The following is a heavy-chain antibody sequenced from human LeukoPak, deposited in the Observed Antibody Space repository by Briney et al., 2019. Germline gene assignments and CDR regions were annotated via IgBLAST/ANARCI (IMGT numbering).Heavy chain of an antibody. CDR3: ARSSSSHKRTFDY. CDR1: GGSISSYY. J-gene: IGHJ4*02. Sequence: SETLSLTCTVSGGSISSYYWSWIRQPPGKGLEWIGSIYHSGSTYYNPSLKSRVTISVDTSKNQFSLKLSSVTAADTAVYYCARSSSSHKRTFDYWGQGTLVTVSS. CDR2: IYHSGST. V-gene: IGHV4-59*08. D-gene: IGHD6-13*01.